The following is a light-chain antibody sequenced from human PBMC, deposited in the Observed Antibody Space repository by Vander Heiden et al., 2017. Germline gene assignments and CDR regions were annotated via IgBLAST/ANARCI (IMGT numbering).Light chain of an antibody. Sequence: VLTQSPATISVSPGERATLSCRASRSVTNNLAWYQQRHGQSPRLLIYGISTRATGTPPRFSGSGDGRDFTLTISSLQSEDVAVYYCQQYDNWPKTFGQGTKVEIK. J-gene: IGKJ2*01. CDR3: QQYDNWPKT. CDR2: GIS. V-gene: IGKV3-15*01. CDR1: RSVTNN.